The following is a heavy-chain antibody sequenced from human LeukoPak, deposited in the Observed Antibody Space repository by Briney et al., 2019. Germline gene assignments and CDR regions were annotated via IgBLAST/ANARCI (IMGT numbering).Heavy chain of an antibody. CDR3: AKDTEPRPLYYYHYGMDV. CDR2: ISYDGSNK. J-gene: IGHJ6*02. Sequence: GGSLRLSCAASGFTFSSYGMHWVRQAPGKGLEWVAVISYDGSNKYYADSVKGRFTISRDNSKNMLYLQMNSLRAEDTAVYYCAKDTEPRPLYYYHYGMDVWGQGTTVAVSS. CDR1: GFTFSSYG. V-gene: IGHV3-30*18. D-gene: IGHD1-14*01.